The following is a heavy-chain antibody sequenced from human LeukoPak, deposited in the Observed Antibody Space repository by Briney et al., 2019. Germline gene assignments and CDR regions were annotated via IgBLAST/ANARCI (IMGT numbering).Heavy chain of an antibody. CDR3: ARFIAAPYYFDY. V-gene: IGHV3-66*01. D-gene: IGHD6-13*01. CDR1: GFTVSRNY. J-gene: IGHJ4*02. Sequence: GGSLRLSCAASGFTVSRNYMSWVRQAPGKGLEWVSVIYSGGRTYYADSVKGRFTISRDNSKNTLYLQMNRLRAEDTAVYYCARFIAAPYYFDYRGRGTLVTVSS. CDR2: IYSGGRT.